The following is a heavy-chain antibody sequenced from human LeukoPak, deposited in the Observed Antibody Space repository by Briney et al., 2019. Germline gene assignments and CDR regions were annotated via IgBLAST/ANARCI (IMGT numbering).Heavy chain of an antibody. V-gene: IGHV4-39*01. D-gene: IGHD5-12*01. CDR3: ARGGYSGSDWTT. Sequence: KTSETLSLTCTVSRGSISSSSYYWGWIRQPPGKGLEWIGSIYYSGSTYYNPSLKSRVTISVHTSKNQCSLKLSSVTAADTAVYYCARGGYSGSDWTTWGQGTLVTVSS. CDR2: IYYSGST. CDR1: RGSISSSSYY. J-gene: IGHJ5*02.